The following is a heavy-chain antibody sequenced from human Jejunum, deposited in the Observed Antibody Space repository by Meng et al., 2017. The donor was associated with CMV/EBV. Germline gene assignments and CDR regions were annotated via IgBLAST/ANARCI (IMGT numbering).Heavy chain of an antibody. CDR2: IKQDGSEK. CDR3: ARNARGSGY. J-gene: IGHJ4*02. D-gene: IGHD3-10*01. V-gene: IGHV3-7*01. Sequence: SWAASGFTFSTDWMTWVRQVPGKGLEWVANIKQDGSEKYYVDSVKGRFTISRDNAKNSLFLQMNSLRAEDTAMYYCARNARGSGYWGQGTLVTVSS. CDR1: GFTFSTDW.